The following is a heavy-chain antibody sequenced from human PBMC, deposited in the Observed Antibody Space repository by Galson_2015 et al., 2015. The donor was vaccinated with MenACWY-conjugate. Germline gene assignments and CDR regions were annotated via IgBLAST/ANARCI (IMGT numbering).Heavy chain of an antibody. CDR1: GFTFSSYG. CDR2: ISGRSGST. J-gene: IGHJ4*02. D-gene: IGHD2-8*01. Sequence: SLRLSCAASGFTFSSYGMSWVRQAPGKGLEWVSGISGRSGSTYYADSVKGRFTISRDNSKNTLYLQMNSLRAEDTAVYYCVKSSWVASGWCYFDYCVQGTLVPVSS. CDR3: VKSSWVASGWCYFDY. V-gene: IGHV3-23*01.